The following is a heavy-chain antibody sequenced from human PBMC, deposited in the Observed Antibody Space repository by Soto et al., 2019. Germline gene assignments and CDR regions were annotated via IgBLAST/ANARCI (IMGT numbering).Heavy chain of an antibody. CDR1: GGSISSHY. V-gene: IGHV4-59*11. Sequence: PSETLSLTCTVSGGSISSHYWTWIPQPPGKGLEWIGYVYHSGSTNYNPSLKSRLTISVDTSKNQFSLKLHSVTAADTAIYYCARIYGDYSNFDYWGQGTLVTVSS. J-gene: IGHJ4*02. CDR2: VYHSGST. CDR3: ARIYGDYSNFDY. D-gene: IGHD4-17*01.